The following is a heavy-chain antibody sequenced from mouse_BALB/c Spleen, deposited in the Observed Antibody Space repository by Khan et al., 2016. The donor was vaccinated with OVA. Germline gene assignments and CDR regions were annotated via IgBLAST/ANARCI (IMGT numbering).Heavy chain of an antibody. CDR1: GFTFSNYW. CDR2: IRLKSDDYVT. D-gene: IGHD2-3*01. Sequence: EVKLEESGGGLVQPGGSMKLSCVASGFTFSNYWINWVRQSPEKGLVWVAEIRLKSDDYVTHYSEPVKGRFTISRDESKSSVYLQMINLRAEDTGIYYCWILLWGQGTTLTVSS. J-gene: IGHJ2*01. V-gene: IGHV6-6*02. CDR3: WILL.